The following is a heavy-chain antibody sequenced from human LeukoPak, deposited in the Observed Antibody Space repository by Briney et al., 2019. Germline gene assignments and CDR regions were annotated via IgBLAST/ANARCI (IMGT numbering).Heavy chain of an antibody. CDR3: ARQGMVRTDAFDI. CDR2: TYYSGST. Sequence: SETLSLTCTVSGGSISSYYWSWIRQPPGKGLEWIGYTYYSGSTNYNPSLKSRVTISVDTSKNQFSLKLSSVTAADTAVYYCARQGMVRTDAFDIWGQGTMVTVSS. V-gene: IGHV4-59*08. CDR1: GGSISSYY. J-gene: IGHJ3*02. D-gene: IGHD3-10*01.